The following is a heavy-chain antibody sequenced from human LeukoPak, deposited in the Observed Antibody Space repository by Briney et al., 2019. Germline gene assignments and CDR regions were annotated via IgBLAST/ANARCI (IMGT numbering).Heavy chain of an antibody. J-gene: IGHJ4*02. CDR2: ISSSGSTI. CDR1: GFTFSSYE. CDR3: ARGGASTSCSCPGDDY. D-gene: IGHD2-2*01. V-gene: IGHV3-48*03. Sequence: GGSLRLSCAASGFTFSSYEMNWVRQAPGKGLEWASYISSSGSTIYYAYSVKVRFTISRDNAKNSLYLQMSSLRAEDTAVYYCARGGASTSCSCPGDDYWGQGTLVTVSS.